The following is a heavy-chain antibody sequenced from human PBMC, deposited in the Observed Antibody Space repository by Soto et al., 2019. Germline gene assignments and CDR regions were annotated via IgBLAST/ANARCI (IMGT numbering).Heavy chain of an antibody. CDR2: ISYDGSNK. D-gene: IGHD5-18*01. CDR3: AKDAVQIWWDSNDAFDI. V-gene: IGHV3-30*18. Sequence: GGSLRLSCAASGLTFSSYGMHWVRQAPGKGLEWVAVISYDGSNKYYADSVKGRFTISRDNSKNTLYLQMNSLRAEDTAVYYCAKDAVQIWWDSNDAFDIWGQGTMVTVSS. CDR1: GLTFSSYG. J-gene: IGHJ3*02.